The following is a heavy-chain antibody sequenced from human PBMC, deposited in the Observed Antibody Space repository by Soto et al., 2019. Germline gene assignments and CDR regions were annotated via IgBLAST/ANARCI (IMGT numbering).Heavy chain of an antibody. J-gene: IGHJ4*02. V-gene: IGHV3-30-3*01. CDR2: ISDDGGNK. Sequence: QVQLVESGGGVVQPGRSLRLSCAASGFNFSSHAMHGVRQAPGKGLEWVAVISDDGGNKYYADSVQGRFTISRDNSKNTLYLQMNSLRPEDTAVYCCARDLVLWWCRAGWGQGTLVTVSS. CDR3: ARDLVLWWCRAG. D-gene: IGHD2-21*01. CDR1: GFNFSSHA.